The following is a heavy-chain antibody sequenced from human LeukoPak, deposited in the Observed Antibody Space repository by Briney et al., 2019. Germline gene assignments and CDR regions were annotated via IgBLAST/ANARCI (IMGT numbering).Heavy chain of an antibody. Sequence: SETLSLTCAVSGGSISSYYWSWIRQPPGKGLEWIGYIYTGGSTNDNPSLKSRVTISVDTSKNQFSLKLSSVTAADTAVYYCARGGYSYGYYYWGQGTLVTVSS. CDR2: IYTGGST. V-gene: IGHV4-4*09. D-gene: IGHD5-18*01. CDR3: ARGGYSYGYYY. CDR1: GGSISSYY. J-gene: IGHJ4*02.